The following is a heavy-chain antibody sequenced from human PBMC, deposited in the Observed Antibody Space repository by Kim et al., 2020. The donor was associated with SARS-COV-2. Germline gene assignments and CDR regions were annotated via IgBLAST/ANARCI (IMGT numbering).Heavy chain of an antibody. V-gene: IGHV3-23*01. CDR3: AKDHPSSGWPTFDY. D-gene: IGHD6-19*01. Sequence: GGSLRLSCSASGFSFSNYAMSWVRQAPGKGPEWVAAVNNRGNPYYADSVRGRLTVSRDNTKNTLSLQMTSLRAEDTALYYCAKDHPSSGWPTFDYWGQGTQVTVSS. CDR1: GFSFSNYA. CDR2: VNNRGNP. J-gene: IGHJ4*02.